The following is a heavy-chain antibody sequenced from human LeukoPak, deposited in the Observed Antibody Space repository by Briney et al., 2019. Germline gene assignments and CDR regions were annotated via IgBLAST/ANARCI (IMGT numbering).Heavy chain of an antibody. D-gene: IGHD3-22*01. J-gene: IGHJ5*02. CDR3: ATAYYYDSSGYRNWFDP. V-gene: IGHV1-24*01. Sequence: GASVKVSCKVSGYTLTELSVHWVRQAPGKGLEWMGGFDPEDGETIYAQKFQGRVTMTEDTSTDTAYMELSSLRSEDTAVYYCATAYYYDSSGYRNWFDPWGQGTLVTVSS. CDR2: FDPEDGET. CDR1: GYTLTELS.